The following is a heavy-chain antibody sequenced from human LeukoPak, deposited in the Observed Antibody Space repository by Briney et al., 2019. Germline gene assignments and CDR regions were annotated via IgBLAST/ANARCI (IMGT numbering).Heavy chain of an antibody. D-gene: IGHD6-19*01. CDR1: GGSISSYY. CDR3: ARQGSSGWYYYFDY. J-gene: IGHJ4*02. CDR2: IYYSGST. V-gene: IGHV4-59*08. Sequence: SETLSLTCTVSGGSISSYYWSWLRQPPGKGLEWSGYIYYSGSTNYNPSLKSRVTISVDTSKNQFSLKLSSVTAADTAVYYCARQGSSGWYYYFDYWGQGTLVTVSS.